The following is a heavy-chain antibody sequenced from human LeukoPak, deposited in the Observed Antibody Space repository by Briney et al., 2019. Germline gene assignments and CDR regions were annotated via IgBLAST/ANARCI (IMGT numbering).Heavy chain of an antibody. CDR3: AKENIVATHFDY. CDR1: GFTFSSYG. V-gene: IGHV3-30*18. D-gene: IGHD5-12*01. J-gene: IGHJ4*02. CDR2: ISYDGSNK. Sequence: GRSLRLSCAASGFTFSSYGMHWVRQAPSKGLEWVAVISYDGSNKYYADSVKGRFTISRDNSKNTLYLQMNSLRAEDTAVYYCAKENIVATHFDYWGQGTLVTVSS.